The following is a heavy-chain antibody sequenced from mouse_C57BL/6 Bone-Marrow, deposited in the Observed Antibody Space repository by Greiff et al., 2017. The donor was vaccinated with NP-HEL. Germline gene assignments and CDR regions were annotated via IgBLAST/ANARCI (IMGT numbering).Heavy chain of an antibody. D-gene: IGHD4-1*01. CDR2: ISDGGSYT. Sequence: EVQGVESGGGLVKPGGSLKLSCAASGFTFSSYAMSWVRQTPEKRLEWVATISDGGSYTYYPDNVKGRFTISRDNAKNNLYLQMSHLKSEDTAMYYGARDDWDVRDAMDYWGQGTSVTVSS. J-gene: IGHJ4*01. V-gene: IGHV5-4*01. CDR3: ARDDWDVRDAMDY. CDR1: GFTFSSYA.